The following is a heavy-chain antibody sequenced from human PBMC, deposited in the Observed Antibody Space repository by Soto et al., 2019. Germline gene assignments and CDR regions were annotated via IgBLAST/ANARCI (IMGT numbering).Heavy chain of an antibody. CDR1: GGSISSGVYY. J-gene: IGHJ6*02. CDR2: IYYIGST. CDR3: ARDFIIAAARTGYYGMDV. D-gene: IGHD6-13*01. V-gene: IGHV4-31*03. Sequence: SETLSLTCTVSGGSISSGVYYWSWIRHHPGKGLEWIGYIYYIGSTYYNPSLKSRVTISVDTSKNQFSLKLSSVTAADTAVYYCARDFIIAAARTGYYGMDVWGHGTPVTVSS.